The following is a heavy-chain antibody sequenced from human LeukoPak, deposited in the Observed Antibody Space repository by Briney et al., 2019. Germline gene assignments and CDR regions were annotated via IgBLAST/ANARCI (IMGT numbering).Heavy chain of an antibody. V-gene: IGHV3-23*01. D-gene: IGHD5-24*01. J-gene: IGHJ4*02. CDR1: GFIFSHHG. CDR3: VKDDGWVQYAN. CDR2: IRADAVTT. Sequence: PGGSLRLSCATPGFIFSHHGMNWVRQAPGKGLEWVSGIRADAVTTYYADSVKGSFIISRDNSKITVYLQMNSLSAEDAAVYYCVKDDGWVQYANWGQGTLVTVSS.